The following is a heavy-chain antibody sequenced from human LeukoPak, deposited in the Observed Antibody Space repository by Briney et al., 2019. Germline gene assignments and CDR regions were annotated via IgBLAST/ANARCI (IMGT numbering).Heavy chain of an antibody. CDR2: INPNNGCT. D-gene: IGHD2-2*01. CDR3: ARDLWAALPADALDI. CDR1: GYTFTGYY. J-gene: IGHJ3*02. V-gene: IGHV1-2*02. Sequence: ASVKVSCKASGYTFTGYYMHWVRQPPGQGVEWMGWINPNNGCTNYAKKFQGRGTMTRDPTISPAYMELSKLRSDDTAVYYCARDLWAALPADALDIWGQETMVTVSS.